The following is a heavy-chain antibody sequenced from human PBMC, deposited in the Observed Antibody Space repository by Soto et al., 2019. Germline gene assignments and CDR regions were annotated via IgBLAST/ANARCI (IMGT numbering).Heavy chain of an antibody. J-gene: IGHJ3*02. Sequence: SETLSLTCTVSGGSISSYYWSWIRQPPGKGLEWIGYIYYSGSTNYNPSLKSRVTISVDTSKNQFSLKLSSVTAADTAVYYCARLGLDAFDIWGQGTMVTVSS. CDR2: IYYSGST. V-gene: IGHV4-59*01. CDR1: GGSISSYY. CDR3: ARLGLDAFDI.